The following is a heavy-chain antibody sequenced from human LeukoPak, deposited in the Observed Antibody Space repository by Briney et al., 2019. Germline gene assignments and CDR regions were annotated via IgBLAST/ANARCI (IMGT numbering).Heavy chain of an antibody. CDR2: IYYRSKWYN. Sequence: SQTLSLTCAISGDSVSSNSAAWNWIRQSPSRGLEWLGRIYYRSKWYNDYAVSVKSRITINPDTSKNQFSLQLNSVTPEDTAVYYCAREYYGSGSYYNGARYFDYWGQGTLVTVSS. CDR1: GDSVSSNSAA. D-gene: IGHD3-10*01. CDR3: AREYYGSGSYYNGARYFDY. J-gene: IGHJ4*02. V-gene: IGHV6-1*01.